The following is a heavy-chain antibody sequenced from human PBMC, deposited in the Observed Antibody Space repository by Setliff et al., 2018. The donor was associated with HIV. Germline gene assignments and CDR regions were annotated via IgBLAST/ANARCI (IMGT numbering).Heavy chain of an antibody. CDR1: GYIFTMYT. Sequence: ASVKVSCKASGYIFTMYTMYWVRQAPGQRLEWMGRINTVNGNTKYSKNFQGRVTITRDTSANTANLELSSLRSEDTAVYYGSRGPAGSGSGSFGFWGQGTLVTVSS. CDR3: SRGPAGSGSGSFGF. D-gene: IGHD3-10*01. CDR2: INTVNGNT. J-gene: IGHJ4*02. V-gene: IGHV1-3*04.